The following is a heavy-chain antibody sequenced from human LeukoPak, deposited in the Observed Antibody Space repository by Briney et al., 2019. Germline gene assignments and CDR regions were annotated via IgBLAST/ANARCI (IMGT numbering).Heavy chain of an antibody. CDR2: IKQDGSEK. J-gene: IGHJ4*02. CDR3: ASHDYCGSGSYYTENY. Sequence: GGSLRRSCAASGFTFSDCSMSWVRQAPGKGLEWVATIKQDGSEKYYVDSVKGRFTISRDNAKNSVSLQMNSLRAEDTAVYYCASHDYCGSGSYYTENYWGQGTLVTVSS. D-gene: IGHD3-10*01. V-gene: IGHV3-7*01. CDR1: GFTFSDCS.